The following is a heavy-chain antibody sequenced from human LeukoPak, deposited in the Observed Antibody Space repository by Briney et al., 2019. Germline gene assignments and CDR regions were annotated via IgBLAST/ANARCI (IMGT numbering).Heavy chain of an antibody. CDR3: ARERTLVVTATGHFDY. Sequence: PGRSLRLSCAASGFTFSSYAMHWVRQAPGKGLEWVAVISYDGSNKYYADSVKGRFTISRDNSKNTLYLQMNSLRAEDTAVYYCARERTLVVTATGHFDYWGQGTLVTVSP. J-gene: IGHJ4*02. D-gene: IGHD2-21*02. CDR1: GFTFSSYA. CDR2: ISYDGSNK. V-gene: IGHV3-30-3*01.